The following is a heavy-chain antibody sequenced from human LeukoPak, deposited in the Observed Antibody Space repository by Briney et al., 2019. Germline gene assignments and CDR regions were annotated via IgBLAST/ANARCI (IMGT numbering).Heavy chain of an antibody. D-gene: IGHD3-10*01. J-gene: IGHJ4*02. CDR3: AKAYYYGSGSPTHFDY. V-gene: IGHV3-9*01. CDR2: ISWNSGSI. Sequence: PGRSLRLSCAASGFTFDDYAVHWVRQAPGKGLEWVSGISWNSGSIGYADSVKGRFTISRDNAKNSLYLQMNSLRAEDTALYYCAKAYYYGSGSPTHFDYWGQGTLVTVSS. CDR1: GFTFDDYA.